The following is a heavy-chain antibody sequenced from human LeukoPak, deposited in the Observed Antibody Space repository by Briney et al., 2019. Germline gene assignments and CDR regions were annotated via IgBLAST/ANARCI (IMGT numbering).Heavy chain of an antibody. CDR3: AKDINYGDYACGAFDI. Sequence: GGSLRLSCAASGFTFDDYAMHWVRQAPGKGLEWVSGISWNSGSIGYADSVKGRFTISRDNAKNSLYLQMNSLRAGDTALYYCAKDINYGDYACGAFDIWGQGTMVTVSS. V-gene: IGHV3-9*01. CDR1: GFTFDDYA. D-gene: IGHD4-17*01. CDR2: ISWNSGSI. J-gene: IGHJ3*02.